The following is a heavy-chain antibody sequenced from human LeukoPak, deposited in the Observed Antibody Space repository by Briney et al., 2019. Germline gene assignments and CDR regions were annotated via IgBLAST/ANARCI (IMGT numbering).Heavy chain of an antibody. Sequence: PSETLSLTCTVSGSSISSYYWTWIRRPAGKGLEWIGRTYTSGRTDYNPSLKSRVTMSVDTSKNHFSLNLRSVTAADTAVYYCTGGAGYYDASGAGPFDFWGRGILVTVSS. J-gene: IGHJ4*02. CDR1: GSSISSYY. CDR2: TYTSGRT. V-gene: IGHV4-4*07. D-gene: IGHD3-22*01. CDR3: TGGAGYYDASGAGPFDF.